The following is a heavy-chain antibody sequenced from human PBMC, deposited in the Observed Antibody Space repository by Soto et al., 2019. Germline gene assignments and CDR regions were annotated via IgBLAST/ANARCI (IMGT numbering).Heavy chain of an antibody. D-gene: IGHD6-6*01. Sequence: SVKVSCKASGGTFSSYAVSWVRQAPGQGLEWMGGIIPIFGTANYAQKFQGRVTITADESTSTAYMELSSLRSEDTAVYYCASDLGSSSYSPGWFDPWGQGTLVTVSS. V-gene: IGHV1-69*13. CDR3: ASDLGSSSYSPGWFDP. CDR1: GGTFSSYA. CDR2: IIPIFGTA. J-gene: IGHJ5*02.